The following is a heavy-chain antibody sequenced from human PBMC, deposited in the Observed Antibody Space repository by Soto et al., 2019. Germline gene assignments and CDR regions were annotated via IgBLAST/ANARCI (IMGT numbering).Heavy chain of an antibody. V-gene: IGHV3-48*03. D-gene: IGHD6-13*01. Sequence: GGSLRLSCAASGFTFSTYEFNWVRQAPGRGLEWISYISVSGNIIKYADSVKGRFTISRDNAENSLHLHMSSLRVDDTAVYFCMRDTMRASAAASLDYWGQGTQVTVSS. J-gene: IGHJ4*02. CDR1: GFTFSTYE. CDR3: MRDTMRASAAASLDY. CDR2: ISVSGNII.